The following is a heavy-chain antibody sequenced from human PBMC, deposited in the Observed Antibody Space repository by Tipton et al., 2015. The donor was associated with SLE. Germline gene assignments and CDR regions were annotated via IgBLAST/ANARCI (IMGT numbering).Heavy chain of an antibody. CDR1: GGSFRDYY. V-gene: IGHV4-34*09. D-gene: IGHD4-17*01. J-gene: IGHJ4*02. CDR2: IYQSGST. CDR3: AATVTIIFDY. Sequence: TLSLTCAVYGGSFRDYYWSWIRQPPGKGLEGIGYIYQSGSTYYNPSLESRVTISVDKSKNQCSLKMTSVTAADTAVYYCAATVTIIFDYWGPGNLVTVSS.